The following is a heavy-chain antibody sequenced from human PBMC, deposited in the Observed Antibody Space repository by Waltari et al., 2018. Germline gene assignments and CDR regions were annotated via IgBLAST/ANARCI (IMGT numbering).Heavy chain of an antibody. CDR2: IIGGVGGT. V-gene: IGHV3-23*01. CDR3: AKVGGDGYSFSDY. Sequence: EVQLLESGGGLVQPGGSLRLSCAASGFTFSNYAMSWVRQAPGKGGEWVPGIIGGVGGTNDADSGKGRFTSSRDNSKNTLYLQMNSLRAEDTAVFYCAKVGGDGYSFSDYWGQGTLVTVSS. J-gene: IGHJ4*02. D-gene: IGHD4-4*01. CDR1: GFTFSNYA.